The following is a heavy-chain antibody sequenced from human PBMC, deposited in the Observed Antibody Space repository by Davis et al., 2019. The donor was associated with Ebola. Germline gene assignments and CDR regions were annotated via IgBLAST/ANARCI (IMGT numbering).Heavy chain of an antibody. V-gene: IGHV3-21*06. CDR3: ARDRGDYGHLDY. Sequence: PGGSLRLSCAASGFSISSYSMNWVRQAPGKGLEWVSSISSSGRDIQYTDSMKGRFAVSRDNAKNSLYLQMNSLRGEDTDVYYCARDRGDYGHLDYWGQGTLVTVSS. CDR1: GFSISSYS. D-gene: IGHD4-17*01. J-gene: IGHJ4*02. CDR2: ISSSGRDI.